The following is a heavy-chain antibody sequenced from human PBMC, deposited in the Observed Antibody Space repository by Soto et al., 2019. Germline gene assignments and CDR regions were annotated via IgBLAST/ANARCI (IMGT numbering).Heavy chain of an antibody. CDR1: GGSISSGGYS. V-gene: IGHV4-30-2*01. Sequence: QLQLQESGSGLVKPSQTLYLTCAVSGGSISSGGYSWIWIRPPPGKGLEWIGYIYHSGSTYSNPSLKSRVTISVDRSKNPFSLKLSSLSAADTAVDFCASAPGPWGQGTTVTVSS. CDR3: ASAPGP. J-gene: IGHJ6*02. CDR2: IYHSGST.